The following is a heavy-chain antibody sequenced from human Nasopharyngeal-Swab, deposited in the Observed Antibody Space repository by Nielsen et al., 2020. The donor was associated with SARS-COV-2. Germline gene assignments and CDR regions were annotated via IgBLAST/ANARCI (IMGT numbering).Heavy chain of an antibody. D-gene: IGHD3-22*01. J-gene: IGHJ3*02. V-gene: IGHV3-9*01. CDR2: ISWNSGSI. CDR1: GFTFDAYA. Sequence: SLKISCAASGFTFDAYAMHWVRQAPGKGLEWVSGISWNSGSIGYADSVKGRFTISRDNAKNSLYLQMNSLRAEDTALYYCAKGWVVVVMDAFDIWGQGTMVTVSS. CDR3: AKGWVVVVMDAFDI.